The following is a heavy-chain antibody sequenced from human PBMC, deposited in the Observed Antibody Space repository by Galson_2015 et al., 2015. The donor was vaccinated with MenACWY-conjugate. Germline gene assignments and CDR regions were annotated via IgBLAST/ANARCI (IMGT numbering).Heavy chain of an antibody. CDR3: ARRYCSTPSCYGCDY. CDR2: IYRDDDK. Sequence: PALVKPTQTLTLTCTFSGFSLTTSGVGVGWIRQPPGKALEWLAFIYRDDDKRYSPSLKSRLTITQDTSKNQVVLTVSNMDPVNTATYSGARRYCSTPSCYGCDYWGQGALVTVSS. CDR1: GFSLTTSGVG. V-gene: IGHV2-5*02. J-gene: IGHJ4*02. D-gene: IGHD2-2*01.